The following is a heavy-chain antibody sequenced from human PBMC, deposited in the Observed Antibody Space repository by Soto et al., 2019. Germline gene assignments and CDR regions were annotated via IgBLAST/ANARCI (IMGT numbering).Heavy chain of an antibody. V-gene: IGHV4-30-2*01. CDR3: AGGSGNYYY. J-gene: IGHJ4*02. Sequence: QLQLQESGSGLVKPSQTLSLTCAVSGGSISSGGYSWSWIRQPPGKGLEWIGYIYHSGSTYYNPSLKSRATISIDRSKNQCSLKLSPVTAADTAVYYCAGGSGNYYYWGQGTLVTVSS. CDR1: GGSISSGGYS. D-gene: IGHD3-10*01. CDR2: IYHSGST.